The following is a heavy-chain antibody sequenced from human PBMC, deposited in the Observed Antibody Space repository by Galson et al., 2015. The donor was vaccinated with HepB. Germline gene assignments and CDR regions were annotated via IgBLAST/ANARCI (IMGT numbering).Heavy chain of an antibody. CDR1: GESFSGYY. D-gene: IGHD2-2*01. CDR3: ARAVCSSTNCYSSYYYYYMDV. V-gene: IGHV4-34*01. CDR2: INQSGNT. Sequence: SETLSLTCGVSGESFSGYYWSWIRQSPGKGLEWIGEINQSGNTNYNPSLKSRVTISVDTSKNQFSLLLTSMTAADTAVYYCARAVCSSTNCYSSYYYYYMDVWGTGTTVTVSS. J-gene: IGHJ6*03.